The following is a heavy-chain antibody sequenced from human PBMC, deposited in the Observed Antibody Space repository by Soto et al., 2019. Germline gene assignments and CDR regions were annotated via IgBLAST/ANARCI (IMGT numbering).Heavy chain of an antibody. Sequence: SETLSLTCTVSGGSISSYYWSWIRQPPGKGLEWIGYIYYSGSTNYNPSLKSRVTISVDKSKNQFSLKLSSVTAADTAVYYCARDNDGDGFDPWGQGTLVTVSS. CDR2: IYYSGST. CDR3: ARDNDGDGFDP. J-gene: IGHJ5*02. CDR1: GGSISSYY. D-gene: IGHD2-8*01. V-gene: IGHV4-59*12.